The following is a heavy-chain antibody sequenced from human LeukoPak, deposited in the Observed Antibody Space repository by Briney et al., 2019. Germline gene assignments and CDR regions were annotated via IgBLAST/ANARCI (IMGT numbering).Heavy chain of an antibody. V-gene: IGHV4-39*07. J-gene: IGHJ6*02. D-gene: IGHD1-26*01. CDR3: ARAPFLLWELHYYYYGMDV. CDR1: GGSISSKDYY. Sequence: PSETLSLTCTVSGGSISSKDYYWDWIRQPPGMGLEYIGSIYYSGSTYYNPSLKSRVTISVDTSKNQFSLKLSSVTAADTAVYYCARAPFLLWELHYYYYGMDVWGQGTTVTVSS. CDR2: IYYSGST.